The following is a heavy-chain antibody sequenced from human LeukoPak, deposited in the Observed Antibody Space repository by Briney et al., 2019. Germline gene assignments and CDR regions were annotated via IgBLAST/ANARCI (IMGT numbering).Heavy chain of an antibody. CDR2: ISYDGSNK. Sequence: GGSLRLSCAASGFTFSRYGINWVRQAPGKGLEWVALISYDGSNKFYAEAVKGRFTISRDDSKNTLYLQMNSLRAEDTAVYYCASYYGSGSYYGGALDYWGQGTLVTVSS. CDR3: ASYYGSGSYYGGALDY. V-gene: IGHV3-30*03. CDR1: GFTFSRYG. D-gene: IGHD3-10*01. J-gene: IGHJ4*02.